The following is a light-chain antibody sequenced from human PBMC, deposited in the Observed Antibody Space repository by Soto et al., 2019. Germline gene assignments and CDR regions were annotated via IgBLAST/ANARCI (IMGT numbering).Light chain of an antibody. Sequence: HSLLTHPASVSGAPGQSITVSCPGTSSDVGLYDYVSWFQQHPGKSPKLIIYEVSHRPSGVSSRFSGSKSGNTASLTISGLQTEDEADYYCSSYTTVFTYVFGTGTKV. V-gene: IGLV2-14*01. CDR3: SSYTTVFTYV. CDR1: SSDVGLYDY. J-gene: IGLJ1*01. CDR2: EVS.